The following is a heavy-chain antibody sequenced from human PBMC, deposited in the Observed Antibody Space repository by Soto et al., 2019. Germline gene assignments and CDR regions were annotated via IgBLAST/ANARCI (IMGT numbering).Heavy chain of an antibody. CDR1: GYIFTSYY. CDR3: AREGVAPYYYYGMDV. CDR2: INPIDGSR. J-gene: IGHJ6*02. Sequence: ASVKVSCKASGYIFTSYYLHWGRQAPGQGLEWMGWINPIDGSRMFAQSFQGRVTFTRDTSTSTVYMELSGLRSDDTAVYYCAREGVAPYYYYGMDVWGQGTSVTVSS. D-gene: IGHD5-12*01. V-gene: IGHV1-46*01.